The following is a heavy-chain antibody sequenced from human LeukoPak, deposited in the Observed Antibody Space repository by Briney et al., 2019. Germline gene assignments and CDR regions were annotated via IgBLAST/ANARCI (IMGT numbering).Heavy chain of an antibody. V-gene: IGHV3-66*01. CDR3: ARGHTANDY. CDR1: TFTLNNFW. CDR2: IYSGGST. D-gene: IGHD5-18*01. J-gene: IGHJ4*02. Sequence: PGGSLRVSCAASTFTLNNFWLSWVRQAPGKGLEWVSVIYSGGSTYYADSVKGRFTISRDNSKNTLYLQMNSLRAEDTAVYYCARGHTANDYWGQGTLVTVSS.